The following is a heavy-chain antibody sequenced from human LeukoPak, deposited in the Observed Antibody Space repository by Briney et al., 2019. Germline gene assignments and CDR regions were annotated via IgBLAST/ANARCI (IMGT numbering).Heavy chain of an antibody. CDR3: ARLLVRGHAFDI. D-gene: IGHD3-10*01. V-gene: IGHV4-38-2*02. J-gene: IGHJ3*02. CDR2: IYHSGST. Sequence: SETLSLTCTVSGYSISSGYYWGWIRQPPGKGLEWIGSIYHSGSTYYNPSLKSRVTISVDTSKNQFSLKLSSVTAADTAVYYCARLLVRGHAFDIWGQGTMVTVSS. CDR1: GYSISSGYY.